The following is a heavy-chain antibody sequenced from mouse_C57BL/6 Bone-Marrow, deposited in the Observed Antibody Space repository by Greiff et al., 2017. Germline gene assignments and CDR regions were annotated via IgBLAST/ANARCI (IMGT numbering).Heavy chain of an antibody. J-gene: IGHJ1*03. V-gene: IGHV1-82*01. CDR2: IYPGDGDT. Sequence: QVQLQQSGPELVKPGASVKISCKASGYAFSSSWMNWVKQRPGKGLEWIGRIYPGDGDTNYNGKFKGKATLTADKSSSTAYMQRSSLTSEDSAVYFCAQYFDVWGTGTTVTVSS. CDR1: GYAFSSSW. CDR3: AQYFDV.